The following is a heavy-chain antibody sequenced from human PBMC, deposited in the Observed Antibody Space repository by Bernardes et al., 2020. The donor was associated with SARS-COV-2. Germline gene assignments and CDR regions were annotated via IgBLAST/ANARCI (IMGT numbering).Heavy chain of an antibody. CDR3: ARPPGGVIAYFDS. D-gene: IGHD3-16*02. V-gene: IGHV3-74*03. J-gene: IGHJ4*02. CDR1: GFTVSVYW. Sequence: GGSLRLSCAASGFTVSVYWMHWVRQAPGKGLVWVARVNSDGSRITYADSVKGRFTISRDNAKNTLYLQMNSLRSDDTALYYCARPPGGVIAYFDSWGQGTPVTVSS. CDR2: VNSDGSRI.